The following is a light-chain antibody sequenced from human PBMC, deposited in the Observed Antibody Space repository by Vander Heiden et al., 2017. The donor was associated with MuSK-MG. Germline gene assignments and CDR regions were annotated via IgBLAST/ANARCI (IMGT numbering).Light chain of an antibody. V-gene: IGKV1-33*01. CDR2: DAS. Sequence: DIQMTQSPSSLSASVGDRVTITCQASQDISNYLNWYQQKPGKAPKLLIYDASNLETGVPSRFSGSGSGTDFTFTISSLQPEDIATYYCQQDDNLPVTFGPGTKVDIK. CDR1: QDISNY. J-gene: IGKJ3*01. CDR3: QQDDNLPVT.